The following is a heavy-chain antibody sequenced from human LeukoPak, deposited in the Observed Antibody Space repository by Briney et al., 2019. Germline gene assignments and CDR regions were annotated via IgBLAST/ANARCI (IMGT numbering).Heavy chain of an antibody. Sequence: PGGSLRLSCAASGFTFSSYSIYWVRQAPGKGLEWVSAISGSGGSTYYADSVKGRFTISRDNSKNTLYLQMNSLRAEDTAVYYCAKDRHTAMVYFDYWGQGTLVTVPS. CDR3: AKDRHTAMVYFDY. CDR1: GFTFSSYS. CDR2: ISGSGGST. D-gene: IGHD5-18*01. V-gene: IGHV3-23*01. J-gene: IGHJ4*02.